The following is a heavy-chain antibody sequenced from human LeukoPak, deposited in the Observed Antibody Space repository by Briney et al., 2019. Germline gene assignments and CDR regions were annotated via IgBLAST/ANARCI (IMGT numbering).Heavy chain of an antibody. J-gene: IGHJ4*02. V-gene: IGHV3-23*01. CDR2: VSGRDDST. Sequence: GGSLRLSCAASGFTFSNYAMSWVRQAPGKGLEWVSAVSGRDDSTYYADSVKGRFTISRDNSKNTLYLQMNSLRAEGTAVYYCAEWGDYDILTGYYDSDYWGQGTLVTVSS. CDR3: AEWGDYDILTGYYDSDY. CDR1: GFTFSNYA. D-gene: IGHD3-9*01.